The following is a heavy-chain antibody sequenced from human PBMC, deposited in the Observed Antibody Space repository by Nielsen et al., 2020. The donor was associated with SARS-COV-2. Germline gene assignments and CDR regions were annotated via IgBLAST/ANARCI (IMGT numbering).Heavy chain of an antibody. CDR1: GYTFTGYY. CDR2: INPNSGGT. CDR3: ARGGQLGIWSRVADGFDY. V-gene: IGHV1-2*04. J-gene: IGHJ4*02. Sequence: ASVKVSCKASGYTFTGYYMHWVRQAPGQGLEWMGWINPNSGGTNYAQKFQGWVTMTRDTSISTAYMELSRLRSDDTAVYYCARGGQLGIWSRVADGFDYWGQGTRVTVSS. D-gene: IGHD7-27*01.